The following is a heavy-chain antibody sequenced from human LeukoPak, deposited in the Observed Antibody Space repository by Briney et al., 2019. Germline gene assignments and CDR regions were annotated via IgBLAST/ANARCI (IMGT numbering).Heavy chain of an antibody. CDR2: ISYDGSNK. D-gene: IGHD6-19*01. Sequence: GGSLRLSCAASGFTFSSYGMHWVRQAPGKGLEWVAVISYDGSNKYYADSVKGRFTNSRDNSKNTLYLQMNSLRAEDTAVYYCAKPLRIAVAAAHFDYWGQGTLVTVSS. CDR1: GFTFSSYG. V-gene: IGHV3-30*18. J-gene: IGHJ4*02. CDR3: AKPLRIAVAAAHFDY.